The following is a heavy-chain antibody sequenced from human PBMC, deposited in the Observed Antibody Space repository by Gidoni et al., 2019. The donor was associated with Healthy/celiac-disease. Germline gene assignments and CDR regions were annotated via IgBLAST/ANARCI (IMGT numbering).Heavy chain of an antibody. CDR1: GGSISSYY. Sequence: QVQLQESGPGLVKPSETLSLTCTVSGGSISSYYWSWIRQPPGKGLEWIGYIYYSGSTNYNPSLKSRVTISVDTSKNQFSLKLSSVTAADTAVYYCASGYSYGKYYYGMDVWGQWTTVTVSS. V-gene: IGHV4-59*01. D-gene: IGHD5-18*01. J-gene: IGHJ6*02. CDR3: ASGYSYGKYYYGMDV. CDR2: IYYSGST.